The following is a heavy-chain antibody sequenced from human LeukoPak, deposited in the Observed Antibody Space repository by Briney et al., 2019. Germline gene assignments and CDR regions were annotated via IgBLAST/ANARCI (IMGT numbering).Heavy chain of an antibody. D-gene: IGHD2-2*01. Sequence: GGSLRLSCAASGFTVSGNYMSWVRQAPGKGLEWVSVIYSGGSTYYADSVKGRFTISRDNSKNTLYLQMNSLRAEDMAVFYCARDSTSEGYCSSTSCYSGAFDIWGQGTMVTVSS. CDR3: ARDSTSEGYCSSTSCYSGAFDI. J-gene: IGHJ3*02. V-gene: IGHV3-66*01. CDR2: IYSGGST. CDR1: GFTVSGNY.